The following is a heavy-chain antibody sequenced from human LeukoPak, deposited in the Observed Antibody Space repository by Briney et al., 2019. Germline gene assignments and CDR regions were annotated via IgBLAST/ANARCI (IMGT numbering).Heavy chain of an antibody. D-gene: IGHD5-12*01. CDR2: LYSGRTT. Sequence: SETLSLTCAVYGGSFSGYYWSWIRQPPGKGLEWIGSLYSGRTTYYNPSLNSRATISVVTSKNQFSLQLNSLTAADTAVYYCVRHDGRGGATMGALDSWGQGSLVTVSS. CDR1: GGSFSGYY. CDR3: VRHDGRGGATMGALDS. V-gene: IGHV4-34*01. J-gene: IGHJ4*02.